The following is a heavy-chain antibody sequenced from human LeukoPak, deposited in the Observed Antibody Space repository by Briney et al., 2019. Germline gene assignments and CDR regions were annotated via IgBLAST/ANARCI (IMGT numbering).Heavy chain of an antibody. CDR2: NKTDGSTA. V-gene: IGHV3-74*01. D-gene: IGHD6-19*01. Sequence: PGGSLRLFCAASGFPFSREWMHWVRQAPGKGLVWVSNNKTDGSTATYADSVEGRFTIPRDNAKNTLYLEMNSLRVEDTDVYYCAREMYSSDSLYWYYGMDVWGQGTTVTVSS. CDR3: AREMYSSDSLYWYYGMDV. CDR1: GFPFSREW. J-gene: IGHJ6*02.